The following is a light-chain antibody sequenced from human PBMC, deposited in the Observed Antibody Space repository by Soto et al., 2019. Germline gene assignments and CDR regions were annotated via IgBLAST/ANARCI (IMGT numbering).Light chain of an antibody. J-gene: IGKJ1*01. CDR2: GAL. CDR1: LNIGDS. CDR3: LQTYTFPRT. Sequence: DRVTITCRASLNIGDSLSWFQQKAGKPPTQLIYGALALQSGVPVRFSGSASGTDFTLTIRNMQREDFATYYCLQTYTFPRTFGQGTKVEFK. V-gene: IGKV1-39*01.